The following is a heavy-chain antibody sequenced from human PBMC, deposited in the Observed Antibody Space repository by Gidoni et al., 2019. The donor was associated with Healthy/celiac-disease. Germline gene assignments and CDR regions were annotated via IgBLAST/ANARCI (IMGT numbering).Heavy chain of an antibody. CDR3: ATMVGIVVVPAADYYYYGMDV. D-gene: IGHD2-2*01. CDR2: ISPIFGTA. CDR1: GGTFSSYA. V-gene: IGHV1-69*01. Sequence: QVQLVQSGAEVKKPGSSVKVSCKASGGTFSSYAISWVRQAPGQGLEWMGGISPIFGTANYAQKFQGRVTITADESTSTAYMELSSLRSEDTAVYYCATMVGIVVVPAADYYYYGMDVWGQGTTVTVSS. J-gene: IGHJ6*02.